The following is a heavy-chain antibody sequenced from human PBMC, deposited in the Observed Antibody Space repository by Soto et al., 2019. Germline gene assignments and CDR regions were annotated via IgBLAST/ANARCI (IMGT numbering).Heavy chain of an antibody. Sequence: GGSLRLSCAASGFTFSDYYMSWIRQAPGKGLEWVSYISSSSSYTNYADSVKGRFTISRDNAKNSLYLQMNSLRAEDTAVYYCARVYSGYDFGYFDYWGQGTLVTVSS. CDR3: ARVYSGYDFGYFDY. D-gene: IGHD5-12*01. CDR2: ISSSSSYT. J-gene: IGHJ4*02. V-gene: IGHV3-11*05. CDR1: GFTFSDYY.